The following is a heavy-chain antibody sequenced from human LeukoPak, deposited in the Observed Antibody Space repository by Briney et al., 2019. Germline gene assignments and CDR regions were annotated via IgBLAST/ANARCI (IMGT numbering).Heavy chain of an antibody. CDR2: ISYDGSNK. Sequence: PGGSLRLSCAASGFTFSSYAMHWVRQAPGKGLEWVAVISYDGSNKYYADSVKGRFTISRDNSKNTLYLQMNSLRAEDTAVYYCARVRLVVVIRDAFDIWGQGTMVTVSS. CDR1: GFTFSSYA. D-gene: IGHD3-22*01. J-gene: IGHJ3*02. CDR3: ARVRLVVVIRDAFDI. V-gene: IGHV3-30*04.